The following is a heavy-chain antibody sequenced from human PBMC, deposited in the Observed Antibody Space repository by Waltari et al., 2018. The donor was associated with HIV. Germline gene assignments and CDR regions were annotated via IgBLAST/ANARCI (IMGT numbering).Heavy chain of an antibody. CDR1: GFTFSSYW. D-gene: IGHD3-3*01. CDR2: INSDGGST. V-gene: IGHV3-74*01. Sequence: EVQLVESGGGLVQPGGSLRLSCAASGFTFSSYWMHWVRQAPGKGLVWVSRINSDGGSTSYAASVEGRFTISRDNAKNTLYLQMNSLRAEDTAVYYCARDRAIFGDFHGMDVWGQGTTVTVSS. CDR3: ARDRAIFGDFHGMDV. J-gene: IGHJ6*02.